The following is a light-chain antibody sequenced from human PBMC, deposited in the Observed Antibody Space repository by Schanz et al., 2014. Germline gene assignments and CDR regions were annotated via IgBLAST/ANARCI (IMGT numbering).Light chain of an antibody. V-gene: IGKV3-20*01. CDR1: QSVSSSS. Sequence: EIVLTQSPGTLSLSPGERATLSCRASQSVSSSSLAWYQQKPGQAPRLLIYGASSRATGIPDRFSGSGSGTDFTLTITRLEPEDFAVYYCQHYSMSPLFGQGTKVEIK. J-gene: IGKJ1*01. CDR3: QHYSMSPL. CDR2: GAS.